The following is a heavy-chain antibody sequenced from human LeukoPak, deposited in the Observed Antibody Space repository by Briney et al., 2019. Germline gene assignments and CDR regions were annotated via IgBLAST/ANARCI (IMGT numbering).Heavy chain of an antibody. V-gene: IGHV3-21*01. Sequence: GGSLRLSCAAPGFTFSSYSMNWVRQAPGKGLEWVSSISSSSSYIYYADSVKGRFTISRDNAKNSLYLQMNSLRAENTAVYYCARVLSVPAMAPSDAFDIWGQGTMVTVSS. CDR2: ISSSSSYI. CDR3: ARVLSVPAMAPSDAFDI. D-gene: IGHD5-18*01. J-gene: IGHJ3*02. CDR1: GFTFSSYS.